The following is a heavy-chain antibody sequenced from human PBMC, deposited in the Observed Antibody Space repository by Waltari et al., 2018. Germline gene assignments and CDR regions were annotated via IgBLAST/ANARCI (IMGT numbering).Heavy chain of an antibody. CDR1: GFTCTRYW. CDR3: ARTGDDY. CDR2: INQGGSDK. D-gene: IGHD1-1*01. V-gene: IGHV3-7*03. J-gene: IGHJ4*02. Sequence: EVQLVESGGGLVQPGGSLRLSCAASGFTCTRYWMSWVRQAPGKGLECAANINQGGSDKNYVDSVKGRFTISRDNAKNSLYLQMNSLRAEDTAVYYCARTGDDYWGQGTLVTVSS.